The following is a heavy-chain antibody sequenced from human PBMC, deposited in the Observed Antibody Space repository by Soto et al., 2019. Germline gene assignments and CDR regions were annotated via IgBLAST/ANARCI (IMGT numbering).Heavy chain of an antibody. J-gene: IGHJ4*02. D-gene: IGHD2-2*01. Sequence: GSLRLSCAASGFTFSNAWMSWVRQAPGKGLEWVGRIKSKTDGGTTDYAAPVKGRFTISRDDSKNTLYLQMNSLKTEDTAVYYCTTDLHSVVVVPAAIEAFLDYWGQGTLVTVSS. CDR1: GFTFSNAW. CDR3: TTDLHSVVVVPAAIEAFLDY. V-gene: IGHV3-15*01. CDR2: IKSKTDGGTT.